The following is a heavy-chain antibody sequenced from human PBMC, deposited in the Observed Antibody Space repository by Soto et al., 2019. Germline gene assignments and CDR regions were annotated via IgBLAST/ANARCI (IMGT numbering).Heavy chain of an antibody. CDR3: ARHWGILDYCGGDCYTSKLYYFDY. CDR2: IYYSGST. D-gene: IGHD2-21*02. V-gene: IGHV4-39*01. Sequence: QLQLQESGPGLVKPSETLSLTCTVSGGSISSSSYYWGWIRQPPGKGLEWIGSIYYSGSTYYNPSLKSRVTISVDTSKNQFSLKLSSVTAADTAVYYCARHWGILDYCGGDCYTSKLYYFDYWGQGTLVTVSS. CDR1: GGSISSSSYY. J-gene: IGHJ4*02.